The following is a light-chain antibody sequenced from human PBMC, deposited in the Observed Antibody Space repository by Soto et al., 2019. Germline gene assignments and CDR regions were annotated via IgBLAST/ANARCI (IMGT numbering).Light chain of an antibody. CDR2: GAS. J-gene: IGKJ4*01. CDR1: QSLSSSY. Sequence: EVVLTQSPGTLSLSPGERATFSCRASQSLSSSYLAWYQQKPGQAPRLLMYGASSRATVIPDRFSGRGSGTDFTLTINRLEPEDVAVYYCQQYGSSPLTFGGGTKVDIK. CDR3: QQYGSSPLT. V-gene: IGKV3-20*01.